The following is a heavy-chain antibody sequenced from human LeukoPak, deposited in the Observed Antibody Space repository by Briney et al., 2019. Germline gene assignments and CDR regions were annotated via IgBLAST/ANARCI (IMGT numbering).Heavy chain of an antibody. CDR2: ISAYNGNT. J-gene: IGHJ5*02. CDR3: ARDHGQQLVRGWFDP. CDR1: GYTFTSYG. Sequence: ASVTVSCKASGYTFTSYGISWVRQAPGQGLEWMGWISAYNGNTNYAQKLQGRVTMTTDTSTSTAYMELRSLRSDDTAVYYCARDHGQQLVRGWFDPWGQGTLVTVSS. V-gene: IGHV1-18*01. D-gene: IGHD6-13*01.